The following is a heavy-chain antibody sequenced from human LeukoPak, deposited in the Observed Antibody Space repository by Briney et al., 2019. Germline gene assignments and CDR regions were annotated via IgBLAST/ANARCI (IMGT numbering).Heavy chain of an antibody. CDR1: GGTFSSLT. CDR2: IIPIFNTP. J-gene: IGHJ5*02. D-gene: IGHD6-13*01. CDR3: ARDEQDSSSWYARWFDP. V-gene: IGHV1-69*01. Sequence: GAPVKVSCKAFGGTFSSLTISWVRQAPGQGLEWMGGIIPIFNTPHYAQTFQGRVTITADESTSTAYMELNSLRSEDTAVYYCARDEQDSSSWYARWFDPWGQGTLVTVSS.